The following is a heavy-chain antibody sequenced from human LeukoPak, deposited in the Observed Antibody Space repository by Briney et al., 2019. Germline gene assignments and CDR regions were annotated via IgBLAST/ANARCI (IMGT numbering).Heavy chain of an antibody. CDR1: GFTIRDYA. J-gene: IGHJ4*02. V-gene: IGHV3-9*01. CDR3: AKAKGFAAMYYFDY. Sequence: GGSLRLSCAASGFTIRDYAMHWVRQAPGEGLEWVAGVRFDSGRIDYADSVKGRFSISRDNAKNSLSLQLNSLRPEDTSLYCCAKAKGFAAMYYFDYWGQGTLVTVSS. D-gene: IGHD6-25*01. CDR2: VRFDSGRI.